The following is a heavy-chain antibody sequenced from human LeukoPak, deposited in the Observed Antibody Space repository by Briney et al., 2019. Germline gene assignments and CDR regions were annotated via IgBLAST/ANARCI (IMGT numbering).Heavy chain of an antibody. V-gene: IGHV3-7*01. Sequence: GGSLRLSCAASGFTFNRYWMSWVRQAPGKELQWVANIKQDGSAKYYVDSVKGRFTISRDNAKNSLYLQMNSLRAEDTAVYYCARDAWQWGHRPGAFDIWGQGTMVTVSS. CDR1: GFTFNRYW. D-gene: IGHD6-19*01. CDR2: IKQDGSAK. CDR3: ARDAWQWGHRPGAFDI. J-gene: IGHJ3*02.